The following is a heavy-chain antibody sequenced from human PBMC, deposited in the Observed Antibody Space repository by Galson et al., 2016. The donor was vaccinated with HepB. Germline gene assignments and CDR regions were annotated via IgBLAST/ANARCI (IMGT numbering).Heavy chain of an antibody. CDR2: IYYSGCT. CDR3: ARLASYGMDV. J-gene: IGHJ6*02. CDR1: GGSISSYY. Sequence: LSLTCTVSGGSISSYYWSWIRQPPGKGLEWIGYIYYSGCTNYNPSLKSRLTISVDTSKNQFSLKLSSVTAADTAVYYCARLASYGMDVWGQGTTVTVS. V-gene: IGHV4-59*01.